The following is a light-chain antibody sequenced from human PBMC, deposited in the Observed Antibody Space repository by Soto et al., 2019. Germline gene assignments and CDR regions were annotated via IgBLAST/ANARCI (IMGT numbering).Light chain of an antibody. Sequence: EVVLTQSPGTLSLSPGERATLSCRASQSVSNNYLAWYQQKPGQAPRLLIFGSSGRATGIPDRFSGSGSGTDFTLTISRLEPEDFAMYYCQQYGSSPPYTFGLGTKLEIK. CDR3: QQYGSSPPYT. J-gene: IGKJ2*01. V-gene: IGKV3-20*01. CDR2: GSS. CDR1: QSVSNNY.